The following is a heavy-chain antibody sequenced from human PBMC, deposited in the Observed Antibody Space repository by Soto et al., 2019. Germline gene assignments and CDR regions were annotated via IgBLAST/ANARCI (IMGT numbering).Heavy chain of an antibody. CDR3: ARGEDSGSYRSLPPDFDY. D-gene: IGHD1-26*01. V-gene: IGHV1-18*01. Sequence: GASVKVSCKASGYAFTSYGISWVRQAPGQGLEWMGWISAYNGNTNYAQKLQGRVTMTTDTSTSTAYMELRSLRSDDTAVYYCARGEDSGSYRSLPPDFDYWGQGTLVTVSS. CDR1: GYAFTSYG. J-gene: IGHJ4*02. CDR2: ISAYNGNT.